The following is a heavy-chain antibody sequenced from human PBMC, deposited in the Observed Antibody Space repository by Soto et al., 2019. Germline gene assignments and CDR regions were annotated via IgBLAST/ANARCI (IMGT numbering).Heavy chain of an antibody. CDR1: GYTFTGYY. CDR3: ARARGIAVAGKELDY. CDR2: INPNSGGT. D-gene: IGHD6-19*01. Sequence: ASVKVSCKASGYTFTGYYIHWVRQAPGQGLEWMGWINPNSGGTNYAQKFQGWVTMTRDTSISTAYMELSRLRSDDTAVYYCARARGIAVAGKELDYWGQGTLVTVSS. J-gene: IGHJ4*02. V-gene: IGHV1-2*04.